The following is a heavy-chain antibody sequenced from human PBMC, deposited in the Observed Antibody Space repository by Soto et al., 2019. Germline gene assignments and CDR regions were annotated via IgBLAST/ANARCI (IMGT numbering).Heavy chain of an antibody. CDR1: GYTFTSYG. V-gene: IGHV1-18*01. D-gene: IGHD2-21*02. Sequence: ASVKVSCKASGYTFTSYGISWVRQAPGQGLEWMGWISAYNGNTNYAQKLQGRVTMTTDTSTSTAYMELRSLRSDDTAVYYCASPRTEDIVGVTAPGHYYYGMDVWGQGTTVTVSS. J-gene: IGHJ6*02. CDR2: ISAYNGNT. CDR3: ASPRTEDIVGVTAPGHYYYGMDV.